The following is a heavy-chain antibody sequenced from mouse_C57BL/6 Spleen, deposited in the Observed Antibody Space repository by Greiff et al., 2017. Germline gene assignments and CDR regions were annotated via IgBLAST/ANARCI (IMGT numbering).Heavy chain of an antibody. CDR2: IYPGDGDT. D-gene: IGHD2-2*01. J-gene: IGHJ1*03. CDR3: ASGDLVRI. V-gene: IGHV1-82*01. CDR1: GYAFSSSW. Sequence: QVPLQQSGPELVQPGASVKISCTASGYAFSSSWMNWVKQRPGKGLEWIGRIYPGDGDTNYNGKFKGKATQTADKSSSTAYMQLSSLTSEDSAVYFCASGDLVRIWGTGTTVTVAS.